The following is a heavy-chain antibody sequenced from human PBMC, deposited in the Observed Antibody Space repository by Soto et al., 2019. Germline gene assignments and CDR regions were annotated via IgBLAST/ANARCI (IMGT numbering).Heavy chain of an antibody. CDR3: GKDVGVYVPYYYGVGV. J-gene: IGHJ6*02. CDR1: GFTFKTHA. Sequence: QVQLVESGGGVVQPGTSLRLSCAASGFTFKTHAMHWVRQAPGKGLEWMAVIAYDGNEKFYADSVKGRFTISRDNSKNALYLQINTLRNEDTAVYYCGKDVGVYVPYYYGVGVWGQGTTGTV. V-gene: IGHV3-30*18. D-gene: IGHD1-26*01. CDR2: IAYDGNEK.